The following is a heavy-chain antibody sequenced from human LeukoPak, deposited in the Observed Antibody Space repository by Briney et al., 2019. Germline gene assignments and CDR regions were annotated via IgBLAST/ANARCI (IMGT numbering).Heavy chain of an antibody. CDR3: ARSGEWLRLTHDAFDI. V-gene: IGHV3-23*01. CDR2: ISGSGGST. CDR1: GFTFSSYA. J-gene: IGHJ3*02. Sequence: PGGSLRLSCAASGFTFSSYAMSWVRQAPGKGLEWVSAISGSGGSTYYAGSVKGRFTISRDNSKNTLYLQMNSLRAEDTAVYYCARSGEWLRLTHDAFDIWGQGTMVTVSS. D-gene: IGHD5-12*01.